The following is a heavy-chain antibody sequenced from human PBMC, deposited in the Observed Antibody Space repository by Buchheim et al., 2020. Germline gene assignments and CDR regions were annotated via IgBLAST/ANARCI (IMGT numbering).Heavy chain of an antibody. Sequence: EVQLVESGGGLVQPGGSLRLSCAASGFTFSSYEMNWVRQAPGKGLEWVSYISSSGSTIYYADSVKGRFTISRDNAKNSLYLQMNSLRAEDTAVYYCARQPPDVFIAAATDAFDIWGQGT. CDR1: GFTFSSYE. D-gene: IGHD6-13*01. J-gene: IGHJ3*02. CDR2: ISSSGSTI. V-gene: IGHV3-48*03. CDR3: ARQPPDVFIAAATDAFDI.